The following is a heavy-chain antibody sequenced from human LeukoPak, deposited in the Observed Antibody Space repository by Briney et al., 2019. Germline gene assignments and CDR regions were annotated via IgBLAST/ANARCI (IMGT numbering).Heavy chain of an antibody. Sequence: GGSLRLSCAASGFTFSDYYMSWIRQAPGKGLEWVSYISSSSSTIYYADSVKGRFTISRDNAKNSLYLQMNSLRAEDTAVYYCARACSSTSCYSWWYYHYMDVWGKGTTVTVPS. CDR3: ARACSSTSCYSWWYYHYMDV. J-gene: IGHJ6*03. D-gene: IGHD2-2*01. CDR2: ISSSSSTI. V-gene: IGHV3-11*04. CDR1: GFTFSDYY.